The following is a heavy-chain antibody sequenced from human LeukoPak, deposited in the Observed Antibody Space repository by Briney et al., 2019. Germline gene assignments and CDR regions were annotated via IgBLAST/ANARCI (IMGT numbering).Heavy chain of an antibody. Sequence: GGSLRLPCAASGFIFSSYSMNWVRQAPGKGLEWLSYINRTSSPIFYADSVKGRFTISRDDAKDSLYLQMNSLRVEDTAVYYCVRGLIVGATNWFDSWGQGSLVTVSS. CDR3: VRGLIVGATNWFDS. CDR2: INRTSSPI. V-gene: IGHV3-48*01. CDR1: GFIFSSYS. D-gene: IGHD1-26*01. J-gene: IGHJ5*01.